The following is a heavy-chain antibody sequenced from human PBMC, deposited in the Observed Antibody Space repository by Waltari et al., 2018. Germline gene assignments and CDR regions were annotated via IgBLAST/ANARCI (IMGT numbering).Heavy chain of an antibody. J-gene: IGHJ4*02. V-gene: IGHV4-34*01. D-gene: IGHD3-3*01. CDR3: ARARITIFGVVKYYFDY. CDR2: INHSGST. CDR1: GGSFSGYY. Sequence: QVQLQQWGAGLLKPSETLSLTCAVYGGSFSGYYWSWIRQPPGKGLEWIGEINHSGSTNYNPSLKSRVTISVDTSKNQFSLKLSSVTAADTAVYYCARARITIFGVVKYYFDYWGQGTLVTVSS.